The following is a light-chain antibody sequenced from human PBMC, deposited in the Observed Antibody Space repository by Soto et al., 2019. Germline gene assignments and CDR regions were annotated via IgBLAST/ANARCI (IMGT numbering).Light chain of an antibody. CDR3: QQYNSYPWT. V-gene: IGKV3D-15*01. J-gene: IGKJ1*01. Sequence: EVLMTQSPATLSVSPGERATLSFRASHSVSSSLAWYQQKPGQAPRLLIYDASSRATGVPDRFSGSGSGTDFTLAISSLQPDDFATYYCQQYNSYPWTFGQGTKVDIK. CDR1: HSVSSS. CDR2: DAS.